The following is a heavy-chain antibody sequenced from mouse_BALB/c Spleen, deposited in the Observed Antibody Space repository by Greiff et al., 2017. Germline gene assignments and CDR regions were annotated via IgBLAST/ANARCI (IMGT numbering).Heavy chain of an antibody. Sequence: QVQLQQSGPGLVAPSQSLSITCTVSGFSLTSYGVHWVRQPPGKGLEWLGVIWAGGSTNYNSALMSRLSISKDNSKSQVFLKMNSLQTDDTAMYYCARDGDYYGYWYFDVWGAGTTVTVSS. CDR2: IWAGGST. D-gene: IGHD1-1*01. J-gene: IGHJ1*01. V-gene: IGHV2-9*02. CDR3: ARDGDYYGYWYFDV. CDR1: GFSLTSYG.